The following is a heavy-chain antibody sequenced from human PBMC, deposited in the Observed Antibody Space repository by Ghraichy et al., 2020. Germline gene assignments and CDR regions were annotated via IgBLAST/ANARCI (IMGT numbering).Heavy chain of an antibody. Sequence: ASVKVSCKASGYTFTGYYMHWVRQAPGQGLEWMGWINPNSGGTNYAQKFQGRVTMTRDTSISTAYMELSRLRSDDTAVYYCARETYSSGSGIPEVDYWGQGTLVTVSS. V-gene: IGHV1-2*02. J-gene: IGHJ4*02. CDR3: ARETYSSGSGIPEVDY. CDR1: GYTFTGYY. D-gene: IGHD6-19*01. CDR2: INPNSGGT.